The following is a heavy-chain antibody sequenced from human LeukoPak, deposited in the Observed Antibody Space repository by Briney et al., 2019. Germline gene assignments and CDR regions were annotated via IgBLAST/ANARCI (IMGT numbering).Heavy chain of an antibody. CDR1: GFTFNYYW. CDR3: ARDSQSGGYPFDS. Sequence: PGGSLRLSCAASGFTFNYYWMSWVRQAPGKGLEWVANIKQDGSEKYYVDSVKGRFTISRDNAKHSLYLQMNSLRAEDTAVYYCARDSQSGGYPFDSCGQGTLVTVSS. J-gene: IGHJ4*02. V-gene: IGHV3-7*01. CDR2: IKQDGSEK. D-gene: IGHD1-26*01.